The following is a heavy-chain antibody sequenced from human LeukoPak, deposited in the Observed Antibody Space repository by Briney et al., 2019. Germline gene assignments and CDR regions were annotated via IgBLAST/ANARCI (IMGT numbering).Heavy chain of an antibody. CDR2: IIPIFGTA. D-gene: IGHD2-2*01. V-gene: IGHV1-69*13. CDR3: ARDRGCSSTSCYWFYYMDV. Sequence: SVKVSCKASGGTFSSYAINWVRQAPGQGLEWMGGIIPIFGTANYAQKFQGRVTIAADESTSTAYMELSSLRSEDTAVYYCARDRGCSSTSCYWFYYMDVWGKGTTVTVSS. CDR1: GGTFSSYA. J-gene: IGHJ6*03.